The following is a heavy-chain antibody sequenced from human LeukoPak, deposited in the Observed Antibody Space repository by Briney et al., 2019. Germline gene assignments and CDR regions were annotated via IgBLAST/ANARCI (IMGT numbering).Heavy chain of an antibody. CDR3: ARDGGYSYGLFDY. Sequence: SVKVSCKASGYTFTSYGISWVRQAPGQGLEWMGGIIPIFGTANYAQKFQGRVTITADESTSTAYMELSSLRSEDTAVYYCARDGGYSYGLFDYWGQGTLVTVSS. CDR2: IIPIFGTA. V-gene: IGHV1-69*13. D-gene: IGHD5-18*01. CDR1: GYTFTSYG. J-gene: IGHJ4*02.